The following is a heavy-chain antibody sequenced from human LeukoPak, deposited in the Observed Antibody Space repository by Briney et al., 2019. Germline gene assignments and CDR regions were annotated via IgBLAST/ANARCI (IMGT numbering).Heavy chain of an antibody. CDR1: GYTFTCYY. D-gene: IGHD3-10*01. CDR3: ARGGKHSGYYYYYMDV. V-gene: IGHV1-2*02. CDR2: INPNSGGT. J-gene: IGHJ6*03. Sequence: ASVKVSCKASGYTFTCYYMHWVRQAPGQGLEWMGWINPNSGGTNYAQKFQGRVTMTRDTSISTAYMELSRLRSDDTAVYYCARGGKHSGYYYYYMDVWGKGTTVTVSS.